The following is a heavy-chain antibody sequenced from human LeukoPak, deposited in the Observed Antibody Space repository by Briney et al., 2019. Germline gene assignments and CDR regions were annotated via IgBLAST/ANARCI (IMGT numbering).Heavy chain of an antibody. J-gene: IGHJ6*02. CDR3: ASGQVPAAPLGMDV. CDR2: IHSSGAT. Sequence: GGSLRLSCAASGFTGSNNYVSWVRQAPGMGLEWVSAIHSSGATCYADSVKGRFTISRDNSKNTLYLQMNSLRAEDTAVYYCASGQVPAAPLGMDVWGQGTTVTVSS. D-gene: IGHD2-2*01. V-gene: IGHV3-53*01. CDR1: GFTGSNNY.